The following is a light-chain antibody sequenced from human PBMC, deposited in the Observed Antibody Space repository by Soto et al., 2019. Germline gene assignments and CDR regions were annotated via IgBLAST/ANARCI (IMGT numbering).Light chain of an antibody. CDR3: QQYYSFPWT. Sequence: DIEMTQSPSSLSASIGETVTVTCRASQSISRYLNWYQQKPGKAPTLLISAASSLERGVPLRFSGGGSGTDFTLTISCLQSEDFATYYCQQYYSFPWTFGQGTKVDIK. CDR1: QSISRY. V-gene: IGKV1-39*01. J-gene: IGKJ1*01. CDR2: AAS.